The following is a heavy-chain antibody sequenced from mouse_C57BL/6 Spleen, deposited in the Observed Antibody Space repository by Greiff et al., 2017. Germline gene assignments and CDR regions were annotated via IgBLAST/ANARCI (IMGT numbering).Heavy chain of an antibody. J-gene: IGHJ4*01. V-gene: IGHV5-17*01. D-gene: IGHD1-1*01. CDR3: ARSAITTVVDYYAMDY. CDR2: ISSGSSTI. Sequence: EVKLVESGGGLVKPGGSLKLSCAASGFTFSDYGMHWVRQAPEKGLEWVAYISSGSSTIYYADTVKGRFTISSDNAKNTLFLQMTSLRSEDTAMXYCARSAITTVVDYYAMDYWGQGTSVTVSS. CDR1: GFTFSDYG.